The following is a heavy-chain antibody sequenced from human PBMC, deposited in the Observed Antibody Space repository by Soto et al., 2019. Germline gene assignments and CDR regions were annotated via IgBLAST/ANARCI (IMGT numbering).Heavy chain of an antibody. D-gene: IGHD1-26*01. J-gene: IGHJ4*02. CDR1: GFTFSSYA. Sequence: EVQLLEFGGGLVQPGGSLRLSCAASGFTFSSYAMSWVRQAPGKGLEWVSAISSSGGSTFYADSVKGRFTTSRDNSKNTLYLQMNSLRAEDTAVYYCARREAASSGGYYEGGYWGQGTLVTVSS. CDR2: ISSSGGST. V-gene: IGHV3-23*01. CDR3: ARREAASSGGYYEGGY.